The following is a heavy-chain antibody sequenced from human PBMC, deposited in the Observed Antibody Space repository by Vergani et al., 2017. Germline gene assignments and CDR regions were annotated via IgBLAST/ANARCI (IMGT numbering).Heavy chain of an antibody. CDR2: INPNIGGT. CDR1: GYTFTGYY. D-gene: IGHD2-2*01. J-gene: IGHJ6*03. V-gene: IGHV1-2*02. Sequence: QVQLVQSGAEVKKPGASVKVSCKASGYTFTGYYMHWVRQAPGQGLEWMGWINPNIGGTNYAQKFQGRVTMTRDTSISTAYMELGRLRSDDTAVYYFARLYCSSTSCSRGADYYYYYYMDVWGKGTTVTVSS. CDR3: ARLYCSSTSCSRGADYYYYYYMDV.